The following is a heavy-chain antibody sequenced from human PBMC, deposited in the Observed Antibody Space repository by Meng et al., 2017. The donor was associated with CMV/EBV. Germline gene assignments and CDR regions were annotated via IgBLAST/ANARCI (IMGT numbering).Heavy chain of an antibody. Sequence: GGSLRLSCAASGFTFSSYWMHWVRQAPGKGLVWVSRINSDGSSTSYADSVKGRFTISRDNAKNTLYLQMNSLRAEDTAVYYGARDPRDGYNLPLDYWGQGTRVTVSS. D-gene: IGHD5-24*01. CDR1: GFTFSSYW. V-gene: IGHV3-74*01. CDR3: ARDPRDGYNLPLDY. J-gene: IGHJ4*02. CDR2: INSDGSST.